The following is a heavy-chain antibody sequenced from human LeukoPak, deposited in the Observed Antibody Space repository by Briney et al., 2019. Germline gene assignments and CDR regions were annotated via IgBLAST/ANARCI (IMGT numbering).Heavy chain of an antibody. Sequence: SETLSLTCSVPGGSISSGAYYWAWIRQPPGKGPEWSGSIYYSGNTYYNPSLKSRLTISLDMSKNQFSLKLSSVTAADTAVYYCARGSPNNSGYSPSCFAPWGQGTLVTVSS. D-gene: IGHD3-22*01. J-gene: IGHJ5*02. CDR1: GGSISSGAYY. CDR2: IYYSGNT. CDR3: ARGSPNNSGYSPSCFAP. V-gene: IGHV4-39*07.